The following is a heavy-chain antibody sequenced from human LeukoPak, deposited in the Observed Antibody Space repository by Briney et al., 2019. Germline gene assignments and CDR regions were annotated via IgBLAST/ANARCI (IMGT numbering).Heavy chain of an antibody. CDR2: INLDGSER. CDR3: GRVIAGAIDY. CDR1: RFTLSGQS. D-gene: IGHD6-13*01. V-gene: IGHV3-7*01. Sequence: PGGSLRPSRAASRFTLSGQSMTWVRQAACTGLEWVANINLDGSERFYVDFVKGRFTISRDNADNSMYLQMNSLRAEDTAVYYCGRVIAGAIDYWGQGTLVTVSS. J-gene: IGHJ4*02.